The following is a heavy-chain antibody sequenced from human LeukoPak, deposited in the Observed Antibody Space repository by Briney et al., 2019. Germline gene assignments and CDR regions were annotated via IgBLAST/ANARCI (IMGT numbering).Heavy chain of an antibody. CDR3: ARGGYTAMVLNWFDP. Sequence: KTSETLSLTCAVYGGSFSGYYWSWIRQPPGKGLEWIGEINHSGSTNYNPSLKSRVTISVDTSKNQFSLKLGSVTAADTAVYYCARGGYTAMVLNWFDPWGQGTLVTVSS. CDR1: GGSFSGYY. CDR2: INHSGST. D-gene: IGHD5-18*01. V-gene: IGHV4-34*01. J-gene: IGHJ5*02.